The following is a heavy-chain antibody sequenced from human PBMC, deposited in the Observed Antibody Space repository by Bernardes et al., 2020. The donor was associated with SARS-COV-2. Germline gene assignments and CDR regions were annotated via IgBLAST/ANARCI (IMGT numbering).Heavy chain of an antibody. J-gene: IGHJ4*02. CDR1: GFTFSSYA. CDR2: ISGSGGSA. V-gene: IGHV3-23*01. D-gene: IGHD3-10*01. Sequence: GGSLRLSCAASGFTFSSYAMTWVRQAPGKGLQWVSAISGSGGSAYYADSVKGRFTISRDNSKNTVYLQMNSLRAEDTAVYYCAQRGGSGSYYSAIDYWGQGTLVTVSS. CDR3: AQRGGSGSYYSAIDY.